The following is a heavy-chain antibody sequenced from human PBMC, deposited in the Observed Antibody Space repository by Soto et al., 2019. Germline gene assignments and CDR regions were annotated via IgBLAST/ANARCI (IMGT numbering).Heavy chain of an antibody. CDR3: ARVVSGIAAAGTELFDY. CDR1: GGSISSSSYY. J-gene: IGHJ4*02. Sequence: SLTCTVSGGSISSSSYYWGWIRQPPGKGLEWIGSIYYSGSTYYNPSLKSRVTISVDTSKNQFSLKLSSVTAADTAVYYCARVVSGIAAAGTELFDYWGQGTLVTVSS. CDR2: IYYSGST. D-gene: IGHD6-13*01. V-gene: IGHV4-39*01.